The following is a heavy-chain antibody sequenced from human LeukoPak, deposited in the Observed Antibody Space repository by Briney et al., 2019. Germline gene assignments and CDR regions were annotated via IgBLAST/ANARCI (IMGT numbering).Heavy chain of an antibody. CDR2: ITGSGDST. V-gene: IGHV3-23*01. CDR3: AKDDAGAAGDY. Sequence: GGSLRLSCAASGFTFSSYAMGWVRQAPGKGLEWVSSITGSGDSTYYADSVKGRFTISRDNSKNTLYLQMNSLRAEDTAVYYCAKDDAGAAGDYWGQGTLVTVSS. J-gene: IGHJ4*02. D-gene: IGHD6-13*01. CDR1: GFTFSSYA.